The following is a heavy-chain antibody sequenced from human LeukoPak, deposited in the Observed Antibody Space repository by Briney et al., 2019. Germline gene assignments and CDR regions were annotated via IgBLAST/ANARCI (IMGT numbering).Heavy chain of an antibody. J-gene: IGHJ6*03. CDR3: ARDGRSTNYYYYYMDV. CDR2: ISSSSSYI. V-gene: IGHV3-21*01. Sequence: NPGGSLRLSCAASGFTFSSYSMNWVRQAPGKGLEWVSSISSSSSYIYYADSVKGRFSISRDNAKNSLYLQMNSLRAEDTAVYYCARDGRSTNYYYYYMDVWGKGTTVTVSS. D-gene: IGHD2-15*01. CDR1: GFTFSSYS.